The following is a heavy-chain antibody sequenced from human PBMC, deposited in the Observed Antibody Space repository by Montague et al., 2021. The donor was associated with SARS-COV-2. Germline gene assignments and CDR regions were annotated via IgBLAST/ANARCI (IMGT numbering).Heavy chain of an antibody. CDR3: ARGDTAIAPSDCFDP. CDR1: GFTFSIYA. V-gene: IGHV3-23*01. D-gene: IGHD5-18*01. CDR2: IGSTGGST. J-gene: IGHJ5*02. Sequence: SLRLSCAASGFTFSIYAMTWVRQAPGKGLEWLSAIGSTGGSTYYADSVKGRFTISRDNSKNSLYLQMNSLRAGDTAVYYCARGDTAIAPSDCFDPWGQGTLVTVSS.